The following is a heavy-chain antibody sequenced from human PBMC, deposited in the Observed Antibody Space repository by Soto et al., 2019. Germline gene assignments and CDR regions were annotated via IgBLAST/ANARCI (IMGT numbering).Heavy chain of an antibody. V-gene: IGHV4-30-4*01. CDR3: ARGSYYYDSSGYYLY. Sequence: QVQLQESGPGLVKPSQTLSLTCTVSGGSISSGDYYWSWIRQHPGKGLEWIGYIYYSGSTYYNPSLRSRLTISVDTSKNQYSLKLSSVTAADTAVYYCARGSYYYDSSGYYLYCGQGTLVTVSS. D-gene: IGHD3-22*01. CDR2: IYYSGST. CDR1: GGSISSGDYY. J-gene: IGHJ4*02.